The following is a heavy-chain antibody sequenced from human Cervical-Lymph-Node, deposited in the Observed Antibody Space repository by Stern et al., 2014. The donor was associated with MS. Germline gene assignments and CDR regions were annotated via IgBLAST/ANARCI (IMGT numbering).Heavy chain of an antibody. Sequence: VKLVESGAEVKKPGSSGKVSCKTSGGTFSTYAISWVRQAPGQGLEWMGGIIHIFGTANYAQKFQGRVTITADESTSTAYMELSSLRSEDTAVYYCASAGYSSSWAYYYGMDVWGQGTTVTVSS. J-gene: IGHJ6*02. D-gene: IGHD6-13*01. CDR2: IIHIFGTA. CDR1: GGTFSTYA. CDR3: ASAGYSSSWAYYYGMDV. V-gene: IGHV1-69*01.